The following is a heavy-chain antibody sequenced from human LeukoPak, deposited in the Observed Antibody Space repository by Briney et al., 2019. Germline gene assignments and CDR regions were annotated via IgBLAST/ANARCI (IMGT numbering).Heavy chain of an antibody. J-gene: IGHJ4*02. V-gene: IGHV1-69*13. Sequence: ASVKVSCKASGGTFSKYAISWVRQSPGQGLEWMGGIIPIFGTANYAQKFQGRVTITADESTSTAYMELSSLRSEDTAVYYCASQGYSYGTGYFDYWGQGTLVTVSS. CDR2: IIPIFGTA. CDR3: ASQGYSYGTGYFDY. CDR1: GGTFSKYA. D-gene: IGHD5-18*01.